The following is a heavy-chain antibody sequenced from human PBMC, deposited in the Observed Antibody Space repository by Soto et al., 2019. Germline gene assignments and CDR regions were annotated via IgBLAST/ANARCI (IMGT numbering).Heavy chain of an antibody. CDR3: STGYCSGWITFNFDY. CDR2: IIPIFGTA. J-gene: IGHJ4*02. V-gene: IGHV1-69*01. Sequence: QVQLVQSGAEVKKPGSSVKVSCKSSGGTFSSYAISWVRQAPGHGLEWMGGIIPIFGTANYAQKFQGRVTITADESTSSAYMELSSLRSEDTAVYYCSTGYCSGWITFNFDYWGQGTLVTVSS. CDR1: GGTFSSYA. D-gene: IGHD6-19*01.